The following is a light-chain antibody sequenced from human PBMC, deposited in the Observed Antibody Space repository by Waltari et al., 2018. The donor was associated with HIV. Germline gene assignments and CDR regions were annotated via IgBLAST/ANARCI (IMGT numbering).Light chain of an antibody. CDR2: TAT. CDR1: QNVKNY. J-gene: IGKJ3*01. Sequence: DIQMTQSPSSLSASTGDRSDITCRASQNVKNYLNWYQQQPGQAPKILIYTATTLHTGVPSRFSGSGSGTEFTLTITNLQPEDFAVYFCQQSYYSPTFGPGTTVDFK. CDR3: QQSYYSPT. V-gene: IGKV1-39*01.